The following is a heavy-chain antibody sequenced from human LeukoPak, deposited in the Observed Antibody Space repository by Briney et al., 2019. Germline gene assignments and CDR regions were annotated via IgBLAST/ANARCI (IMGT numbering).Heavy chain of an antibody. CDR2: IIPIFGTA. J-gene: IGHJ4*02. CDR1: GGTFSSYA. CDR3: ARENYYDSSGYYLYYFDF. Sequence: ASVKVSCKASGGTFSSYAISWVRQAPGQGPEWMGWIIPIFGTANYAQKFQGRVTITADESTSTAYMELSSLRSEDTAVYYCARENYYDSSGYYLYYFDFWGQGTLVTVSS. V-gene: IGHV1-69*13. D-gene: IGHD3-22*01.